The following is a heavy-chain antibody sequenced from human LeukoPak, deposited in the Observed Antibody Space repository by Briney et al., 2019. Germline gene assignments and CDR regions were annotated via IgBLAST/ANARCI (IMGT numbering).Heavy chain of an antibody. CDR3: ARTARSGYIHMDV. CDR2: ISFYNGNT. J-gene: IGHJ6*03. V-gene: IGHV1-18*01. CDR1: GYTFTSYG. Sequence: ASVKVTCKASGYTFTSYGISWVRQAPGQGLEWMGWISFYNGNTNYAQRFQGRVTMTTDTSTSTAYMELSSLRSEDTAVYYCARTARSGYIHMDVWGKGTTVTVSS. D-gene: IGHD3-3*01.